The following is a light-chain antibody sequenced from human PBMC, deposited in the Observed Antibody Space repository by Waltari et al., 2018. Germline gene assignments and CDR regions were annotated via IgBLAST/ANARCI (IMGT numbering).Light chain of an antibody. J-gene: IGKJ1*01. V-gene: IGKV2-30*01. CDR1: QSLVSSDGNPY. Sequence: DVVMTQSPLSLPVTLGQPASISSRSRQSLVSSDGNPYFNWFQQRPGQSPRRLLCRVSNRDSGVPDRFSGSGSGTDFTLRISRVEAEDVGVYYCMQGSHWPWTFGQGTKVEIK. CDR3: MQGSHWPWT. CDR2: RVS.